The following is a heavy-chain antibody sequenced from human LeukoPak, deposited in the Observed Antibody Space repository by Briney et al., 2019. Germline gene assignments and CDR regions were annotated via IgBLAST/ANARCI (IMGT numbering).Heavy chain of an antibody. J-gene: IGHJ5*02. CDR3: ASLPAATPNWFDP. D-gene: IGHD2-2*01. CDR1: GGSISSYY. Sequence: PSQTLSLTCTVSGGSISSYYWSWIRQPPGKGLEWIGYIYTSGSTNYNPSLKSRVTISVDTSKNQFSLKLSSVTAADTAVYYCASLPAATPNWFDPWGQGTLVTVSS. CDR2: IYTSGST. V-gene: IGHV4-4*09.